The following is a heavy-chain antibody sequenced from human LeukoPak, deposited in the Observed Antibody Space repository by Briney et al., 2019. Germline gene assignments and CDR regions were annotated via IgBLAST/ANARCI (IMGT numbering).Heavy chain of an antibody. D-gene: IGHD6-6*01. CDR2: IYHSGST. Sequence: SETLSLTCAVFGGSFSDYYWTWIRQPPGKGLEWIGEIYHSGSTNYSPSLKSRVTISVDTSKNQFSLKLSSVTAADTAVYYCARTGIAARRFDHWGRGTLVTVSS. J-gene: IGHJ5*02. CDR3: ARTGIAARRFDH. CDR1: GGSFSDYY. V-gene: IGHV4-34*01.